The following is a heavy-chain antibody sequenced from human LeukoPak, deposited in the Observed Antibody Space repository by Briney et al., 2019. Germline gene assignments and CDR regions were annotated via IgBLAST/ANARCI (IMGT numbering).Heavy chain of an antibody. CDR3: ARGGQLWPRDDY. D-gene: IGHD3-16*01. Sequence: SETLSLTCTVSGGSVSSGSYYWSWIRQPPGKGLEWIGYISYSGSTNYNPSLKSRVAISADTSKNQFSLKLSSVTAADTAVYYCARGGQLWPRDDYWGQGTLVTVSS. CDR1: GGSVSSGSYY. V-gene: IGHV4-61*01. CDR2: ISYSGST. J-gene: IGHJ4*02.